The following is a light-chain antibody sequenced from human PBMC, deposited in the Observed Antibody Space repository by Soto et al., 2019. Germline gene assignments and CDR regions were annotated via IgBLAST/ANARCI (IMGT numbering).Light chain of an antibody. V-gene: IGLV2-8*01. Sequence: QSALTQPPSASGSPRQSVTISCIGISSDVGGYNYVSWYQQHPGKAPKLIIYEVSKRPSGVPDRFSGSKSGNTASLTVSGLQAEDEADYYCSSYAGSKVFGGGTKVTVL. CDR2: EVS. J-gene: IGLJ2*01. CDR1: SSDVGGYNY. CDR3: SSYAGSKV.